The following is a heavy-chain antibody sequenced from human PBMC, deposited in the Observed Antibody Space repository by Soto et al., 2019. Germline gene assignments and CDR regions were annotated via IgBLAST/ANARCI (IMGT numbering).Heavy chain of an antibody. CDR1: GGTFSSYA. Sequence: QVQLVQSGAEVKKPGSSVKVSCKASGGTFSSYAISWVRQAPGQGLEWMGGIIPIFGTANDAQKFQGRVTITAVESTSTAYMGLSRLRSEDTAVYYCARPGRGGGHVDIVATIAFSQGYYYYFGMDVWGQGSTVTVSS. D-gene: IGHD5-12*01. J-gene: IGHJ6*02. CDR2: IIPIFGTA. CDR3: ARPGRGGGHVDIVATIAFSQGYYYYFGMDV. V-gene: IGHV1-69*01.